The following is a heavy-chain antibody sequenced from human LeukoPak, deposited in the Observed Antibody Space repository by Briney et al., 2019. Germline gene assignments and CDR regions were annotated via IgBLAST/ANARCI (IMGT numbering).Heavy chain of an antibody. Sequence: ASVNVSCKASGYTFVDHYIHWVRQAPGQGLEWMGWINPKRGGTTYAEKFEGRVTMTSDSAISTVFMELTSLRSDDTAFYYCAREIKVPGELLGAFDPWGQGSLVTVSS. CDR3: AREIKVPGELLGAFDP. D-gene: IGHD3-10*01. V-gene: IGHV1-2*02. CDR2: INPKRGGT. CDR1: GYTFVDHY. J-gene: IGHJ5*02.